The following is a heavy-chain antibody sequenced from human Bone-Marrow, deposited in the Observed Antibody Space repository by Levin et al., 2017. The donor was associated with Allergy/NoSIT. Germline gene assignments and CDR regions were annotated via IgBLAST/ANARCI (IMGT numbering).Heavy chain of an antibody. V-gene: IGHV3-30*04. CDR1: GFTFRNDA. J-gene: IGHJ3*02. Sequence: GESLKISCAASGFTFRNDAMHWVRQAPGKGLEWVAVIPYDGRNQYYADSVKGRFTISRDNSKNTLNLQMNSLRPEDTAVYYCARDGQFPQGDGFDIWGQGTMVTVSS. CDR3: ARDGQFPQGDGFDI. CDR2: IPYDGRNQ.